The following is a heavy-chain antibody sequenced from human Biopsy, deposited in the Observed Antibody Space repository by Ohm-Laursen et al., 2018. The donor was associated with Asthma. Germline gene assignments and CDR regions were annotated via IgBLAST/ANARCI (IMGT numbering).Heavy chain of an antibody. J-gene: IGHJ4*02. CDR2: IYYSGST. Sequence: PSETLSLTWTVSGGSISSSSYYWGWIRRPPGKGLEFIGTIYYSGSTYYNPSLKSRVTLSVDASKNQFSLKLTSVTAADTAVYYCVSPPGYWGQGTRVTVSS. CDR3: VSPPGY. CDR1: GGSISSSSYY. V-gene: IGHV4-39*01.